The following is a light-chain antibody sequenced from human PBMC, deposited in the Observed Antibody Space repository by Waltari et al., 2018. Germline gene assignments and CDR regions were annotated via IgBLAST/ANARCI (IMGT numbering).Light chain of an antibody. V-gene: IGKV3-15*01. CDR3: QQYNNWPRT. CDR2: GAS. J-gene: IGKJ2*02. Sequence: EIVMTQSPATLSVSPGERATLPCTASQSVSRNLAWYQQKPGQAPRLLIYGASTRAAGIPARFSGSGSGTEFTLTISSLQSEDLALYFCQQYNNWPRTFGQGTKVEI. CDR1: QSVSRN.